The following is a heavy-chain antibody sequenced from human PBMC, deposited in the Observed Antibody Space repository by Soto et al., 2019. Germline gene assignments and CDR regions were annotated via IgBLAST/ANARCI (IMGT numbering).Heavy chain of an antibody. Sequence: PGGSLRLSCAASGFTFSGSAMHWVRQASGKGLEWVGRIRSKANSYATAYAASVKGRFTISRDDSKNTAYLQMNSLKTEDTAVYYCTRRGYSYGFHYYGMDVWGQGTTVTVSS. D-gene: IGHD5-18*01. CDR2: IRSKANSYAT. CDR3: TRRGYSYGFHYYGMDV. CDR1: GFTFSGSA. J-gene: IGHJ6*02. V-gene: IGHV3-73*01.